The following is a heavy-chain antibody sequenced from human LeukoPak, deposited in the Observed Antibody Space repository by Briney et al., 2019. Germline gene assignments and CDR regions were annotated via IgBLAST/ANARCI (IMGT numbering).Heavy chain of an antibody. CDR2: IYSGGST. CDR1: GFTISSNY. CDR3: ARDPRY. V-gene: IGHV3-53*01. J-gene: IGHJ4*02. Sequence: QTGGSLRLSCAASGFTISSNYMSWVGQAPGKGLEWVSAIYSGGSTYYAESVKGRSTISRDNSKNTLYLQMNSLRAEDTAVYYCARDPRYWGQGTLVTVSS.